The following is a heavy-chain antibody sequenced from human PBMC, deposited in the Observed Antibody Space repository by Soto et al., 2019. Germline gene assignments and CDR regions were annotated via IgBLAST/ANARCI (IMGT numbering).Heavy chain of an antibody. CDR1: GFTFSNYW. V-gene: IGHV3-74*01. CDR3: FASSHYYLGFPLDY. J-gene: IGHJ4*02. Sequence: GGSLRLSCAASGFTFSNYWMHWVRQTPGKGLVWVSRINSDGSFTTHADFVKGRFTISRDNAKNTLYLQMNSLRVEDTAVYYSFASSHYYLGFPLDYWGQGTLVTVSS. D-gene: IGHD3-22*01. CDR2: INSDGSFT.